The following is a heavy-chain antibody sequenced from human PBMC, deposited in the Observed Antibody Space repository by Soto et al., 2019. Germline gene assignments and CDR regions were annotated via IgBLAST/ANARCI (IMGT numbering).Heavy chain of an antibody. V-gene: IGHV1-3*01. CDR1: GYTFTNYA. J-gene: IGHJ5*01. CDR2: INAAIGNT. D-gene: IGHD3-10*01. Sequence: QVQLVQSGAEVKKPGASVKVSCKASGYTFTNYAMHWVRQAPGQRLEWMGWINAAIGNTKYSQKFQGSVTITRDTSANTAYMELSSLRSEDTAVYYCARRNVYGSGSYSLDSWGQGTLVTVSS. CDR3: ARRNVYGSGSYSLDS.